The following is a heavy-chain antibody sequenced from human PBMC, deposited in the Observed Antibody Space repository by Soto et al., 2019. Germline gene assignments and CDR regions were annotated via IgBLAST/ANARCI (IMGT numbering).Heavy chain of an antibody. CDR3: AGGHSQQLMATTSPHFDY. CDR2: IYYRGTT. J-gene: IGHJ4*02. V-gene: IGHV4-31*03. Sequence: SETLSLTCTVSGGSISSGGYYWLWIRQHPGKGLEWIGYIYYRGTTYYNPSLTSRVNISVDTSKKQFSLKLRSGTGADTAVYDGAGGHSQQLMATTSPHFDYWGQGTRVTVAS. D-gene: IGHD5-12*01. CDR1: GGSISSGGYY.